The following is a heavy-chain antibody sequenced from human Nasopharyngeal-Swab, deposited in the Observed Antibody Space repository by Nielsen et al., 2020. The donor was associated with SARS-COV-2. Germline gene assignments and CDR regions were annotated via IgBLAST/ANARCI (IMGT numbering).Heavy chain of an antibody. CDR1: GFTVSSNY. CDR3: AKGQWELLRGYYFDY. J-gene: IGHJ4*02. V-gene: IGHV3-66*01. CDR2: IYSGGST. D-gene: IGHD1-26*01. Sequence: GESLKISCAASGFTVSSNYMSWVRQAPGKGLEWVSVIYSGGSTYYADSVKGRFTISRDNSKNTLYLQMNSLRAEDTAVYYCAKGQWELLRGYYFDYWGQGTLVTVSS.